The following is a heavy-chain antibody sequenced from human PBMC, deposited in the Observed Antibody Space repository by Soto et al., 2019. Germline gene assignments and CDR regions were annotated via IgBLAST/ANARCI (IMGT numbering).Heavy chain of an antibody. CDR2: IRSKAYGGTT. D-gene: IGHD3-9*01. Sequence: GGSLRLSCTASGFTFGDYAMSWFRQAPGKGLEWVGFIRSKAYGGTTEYAASVKGRFTISRDDSKSIAYLQMNSLKTEDTAVYYCTRVHILTGFDPWGQGTLVTVSS. J-gene: IGHJ5*02. V-gene: IGHV3-49*03. CDR1: GFTFGDYA. CDR3: TRVHILTGFDP.